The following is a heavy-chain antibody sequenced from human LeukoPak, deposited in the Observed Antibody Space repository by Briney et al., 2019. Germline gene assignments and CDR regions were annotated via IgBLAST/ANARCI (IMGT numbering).Heavy chain of an antibody. CDR3: VKKVAGAAWFDS. Sequence: SETLSLTCTVSGGSISSYYWSWIRQPPGKGVEWIGYIYYSGSTNYNPSLKSRVTISADTSRDQFSLKLSSVTAVDTAVYYCVKKVAGAAWFDSWGQGTLVTVSS. CDR2: IYYSGST. CDR1: GGSISSYY. D-gene: IGHD7-27*01. J-gene: IGHJ5*01. V-gene: IGHV4-59*12.